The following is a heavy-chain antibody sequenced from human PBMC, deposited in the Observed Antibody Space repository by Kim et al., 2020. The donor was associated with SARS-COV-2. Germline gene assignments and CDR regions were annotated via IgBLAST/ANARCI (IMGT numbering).Heavy chain of an antibody. D-gene: IGHD6-13*01. V-gene: IGHV3-30*18. CDR3: AKDRMSTSFPGSY. Sequence: GGSLRLSCAASGFTFSSYGMHWVRQAPGKGLEWVAVISYDGSNKYYGDSVKGRFTISRDNSKNTLYLQMDSLRAEDTAVYFCAKDRMSTSFPGSYWGQGTLVTVSS. J-gene: IGHJ4*02. CDR2: ISYDGSNK. CDR1: GFTFSSYG.